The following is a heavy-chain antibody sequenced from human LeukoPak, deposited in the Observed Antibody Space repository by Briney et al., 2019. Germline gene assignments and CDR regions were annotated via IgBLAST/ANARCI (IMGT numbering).Heavy chain of an antibody. CDR1: GFTFSSYA. D-gene: IGHD6-19*01. Sequence: GGSLRLSCAASGFTFSSYAMSWVRQAPGKGLEWVSAISGSGGSTYYADSVKGRFTISRDNSKNTLYLQMNSLKAEDTAVYYCAKDYTSGWSFDYWGQGTLVTVSS. J-gene: IGHJ4*02. CDR3: AKDYTSGWSFDY. CDR2: ISGSGGST. V-gene: IGHV3-23*01.